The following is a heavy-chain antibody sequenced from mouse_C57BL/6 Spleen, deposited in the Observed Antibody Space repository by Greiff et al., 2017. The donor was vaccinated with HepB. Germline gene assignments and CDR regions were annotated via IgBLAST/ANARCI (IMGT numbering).Heavy chain of an antibody. CDR2: IDPETGGT. CDR1: GYTFTDYE. CDR3: TRSPYYYGSIYDARDY. V-gene: IGHV1-15*01. Sequence: VQLQQSGAELVRPGASVTLSCKASGYTFTDYEMHWVKQTPVHGLEWIGAIDPETGGTAYNQKFKGKAILTADKSSSTAYMELRSLTSEDSAVYYCTRSPYYYGSIYDARDYWGQGTSVTVSS. D-gene: IGHD1-1*01. J-gene: IGHJ4*01.